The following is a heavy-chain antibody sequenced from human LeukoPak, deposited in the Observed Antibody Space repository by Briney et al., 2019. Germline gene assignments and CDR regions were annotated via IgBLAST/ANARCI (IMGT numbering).Heavy chain of an antibody. J-gene: IGHJ4*02. CDR1: GYTFTSYG. D-gene: IGHD6-13*01. CDR2: ISAYNGNT. CDR3: ARSIAAAGPFDY. Sequence: GASVKISCKASGYTFTSYGISWVRQAPGQGLEWMGWISAYNGNTDYAQKLQGRVTMTTDTSTSTAYMELRSLRSDDTAVYYCARSIAAAGPFDYWGQGTLVTVSS. V-gene: IGHV1-18*01.